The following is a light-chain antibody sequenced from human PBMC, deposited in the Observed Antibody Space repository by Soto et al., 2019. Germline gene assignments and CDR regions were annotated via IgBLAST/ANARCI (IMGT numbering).Light chain of an antibody. J-gene: IGLJ2*01. CDR3: CSYAGNYVI. V-gene: IGLV2-11*01. CDR1: SSDVGGYNH. CDR2: DVN. Sequence: QSSLTQNRSVSGSPGQSVTISFTGTSSDVGGYNHVSWYQQHPGKVPRVIIFDVNQRPSGVPDRFSGFKSGNTASLTVSGLQAEDEADYYCCSYAGNYVIFGGGTKLTVL.